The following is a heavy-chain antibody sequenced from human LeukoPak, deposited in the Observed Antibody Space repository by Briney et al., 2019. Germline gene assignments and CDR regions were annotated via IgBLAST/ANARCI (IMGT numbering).Heavy chain of an antibody. D-gene: IGHD3-22*01. CDR1: GFTFSSYW. J-gene: IGHJ4*02. Sequence: GGSLRLSCAASGFTFSSYWMHWVRQAPGKGLVWVSRINSDGNSTSYADSVKGRFTISRDNAKNTLYLQMNSLRAEDTAVYYCARVATYYDSSGYNSGYFDYWGQGTLVTVSS. V-gene: IGHV3-74*01. CDR2: INSDGNST. CDR3: ARVATYYDSSGYNSGYFDY.